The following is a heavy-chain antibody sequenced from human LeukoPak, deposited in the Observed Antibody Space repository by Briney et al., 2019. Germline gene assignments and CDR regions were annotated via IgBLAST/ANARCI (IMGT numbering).Heavy chain of an antibody. CDR1: GFSFSSYW. V-gene: IGHV3-7*01. J-gene: IGHJ4*02. CDR2: IKQDGSEK. D-gene: IGHD3-16*01. Sequence: GGSLRLSCAASGFSFSSYWMSWVRQAPGKGLEWVANIKQDGSEKYYVDSVKGRFTISRDNSKNTLYLQMNSLRAEDTAVYYCANLDYFDYWGQGTLVTVSS. CDR3: ANLDYFDY.